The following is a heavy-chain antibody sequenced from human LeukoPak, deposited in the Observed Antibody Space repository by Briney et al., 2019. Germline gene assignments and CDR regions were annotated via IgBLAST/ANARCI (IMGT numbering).Heavy chain of an antibody. Sequence: PSETLSLTCTVSGGSISSYYWSWIRQPPGKGLEWIGYIYYSGSTNYNPSLKSRVTISVDTSKNQFSLKLSSVTAADTAVYYCARGGPDIVVVPAAPENYFDYWGQGTLVTVSS. J-gene: IGHJ4*02. V-gene: IGHV4-59*01. CDR3: ARGGPDIVVVPAAPENYFDY. CDR1: GGSISSYY. CDR2: IYYSGST. D-gene: IGHD2-2*01.